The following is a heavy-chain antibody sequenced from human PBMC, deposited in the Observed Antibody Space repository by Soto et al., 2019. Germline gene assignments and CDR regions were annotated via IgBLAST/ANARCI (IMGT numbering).Heavy chain of an antibody. CDR1: GYSFTSYW. D-gene: IGHD3-22*01. V-gene: IGHV5-51*01. CDR3: ARIRNDSSGYWNAFDI. Sequence: GESLKISCKGSGYSFTSYWIGWVRQMPGKGLEWMGIIYPGDSDTRYSPSFQGQVTISADKSISTAYLQWSSLKASDTAMYYCARIRNDSSGYWNAFDIWGQGTMVTVSS. J-gene: IGHJ3*02. CDR2: IYPGDSDT.